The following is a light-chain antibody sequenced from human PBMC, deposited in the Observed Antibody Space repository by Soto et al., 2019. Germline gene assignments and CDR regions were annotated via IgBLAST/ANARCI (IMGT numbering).Light chain of an antibody. CDR1: QDSNNV. V-gene: IGKV1-16*01. CDR2: SAS. CDR3: LQYDRFPAT. J-gene: IGKJ4*01. Sequence: DIQMTQSPSSLSASVGGRVTITCRASQDSNNVLAWFQQQPGKAPKPLIYSASSLQDGVPSRFSGSGSVTHFTLTISSLQPEDFATYFCLQYDRFPATFGGGTRVDIE.